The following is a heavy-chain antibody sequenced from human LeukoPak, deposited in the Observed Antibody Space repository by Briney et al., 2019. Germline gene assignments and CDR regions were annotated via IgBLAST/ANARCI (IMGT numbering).Heavy chain of an antibody. J-gene: IGHJ4*02. Sequence: PGRSLRLSCAASGFTFDDYGMSWVRQAPGKGLEWVSGINWNGGSTGYADSVKGRFTISRDNSRNTVYLQMNSLRAENTAVYYCANDLGWIQLNLGRGQGTLVTVSS. CDR3: ANDLGWIQLNLG. CDR2: INWNGGST. D-gene: IGHD5-18*01. V-gene: IGHV3-20*04. CDR1: GFTFDDYG.